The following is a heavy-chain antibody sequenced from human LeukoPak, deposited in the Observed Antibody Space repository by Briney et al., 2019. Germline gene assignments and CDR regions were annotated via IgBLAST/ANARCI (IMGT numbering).Heavy chain of an antibody. CDR3: AKDKSVSADYYFDY. CDR1: GFTFSGHA. Sequence: GTSLRLSCAASGFTFSGHAMHWVRQAPGKGLEWLTVISTDGNDKHYADSVKGRFTVSRDNSKNTLFLQMNNLRTEDTAVYYCAKDKSVSADYYFDYWGQGTLVTVSS. D-gene: IGHD3-10*01. V-gene: IGHV3-30*04. J-gene: IGHJ4*02. CDR2: ISTDGNDK.